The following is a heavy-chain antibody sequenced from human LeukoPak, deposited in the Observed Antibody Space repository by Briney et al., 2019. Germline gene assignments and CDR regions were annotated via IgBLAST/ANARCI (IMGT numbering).Heavy chain of an antibody. CDR2: ISSSSSYT. J-gene: IGHJ4*02. V-gene: IGHV3-11*05. CDR3: ARDGGYCSRTDCNTLDY. CDR1: GFTFSDYY. D-gene: IGHD2-2*02. Sequence: PGGSLRLSCAASGFTFSDYYMSWIRQAPGKGLEWVSYISSSSSYTNYADSVKGRFTISRDNAKRSLYLQMNSLRAEDTALYYCARDGGYCSRTDCNTLDYWGQGTLVTVSS.